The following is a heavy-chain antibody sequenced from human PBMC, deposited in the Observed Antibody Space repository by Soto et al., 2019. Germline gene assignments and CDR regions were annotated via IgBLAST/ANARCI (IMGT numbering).Heavy chain of an antibody. D-gene: IGHD6-19*01. J-gene: IGHJ6*02. CDR2: INAGNGNT. CDR3: AREQHSSGWYDYYYYGMDV. V-gene: IGHV1-3*01. Sequence: GASVKVSCKASGYTFTSYAMHWVRQAPGQRLEWMGWINAGNGNTKYSQKFQGRVTITRDTSASTAYMELSSLRSEDTAVYYCAREQHSSGWYDYYYYGMDVWGQGTTVTVSS. CDR1: GYTFTSYA.